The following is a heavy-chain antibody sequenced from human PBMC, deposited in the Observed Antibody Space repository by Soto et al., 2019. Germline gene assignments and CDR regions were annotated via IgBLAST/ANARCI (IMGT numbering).Heavy chain of an antibody. CDR1: GYTFTSYD. Sequence: ASVKVSCKASGYTFTSYDINWVRRATGQGLEWMGWMNPNSGNTGYAQKFQGRVTMTRNTSISTAYMELSSLRSEDTAVYYCARWTNLELLHYYYYGMDVWGQGTTVTVSS. CDR3: ARWTNLELLHYYYYGMDV. V-gene: IGHV1-8*01. J-gene: IGHJ6*02. D-gene: IGHD1-7*01. CDR2: MNPNSGNT.